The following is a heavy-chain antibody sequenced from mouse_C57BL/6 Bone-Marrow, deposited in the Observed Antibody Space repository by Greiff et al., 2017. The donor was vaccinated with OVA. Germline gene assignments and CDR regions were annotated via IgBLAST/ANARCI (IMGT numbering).Heavy chain of an antibody. CDR2: IDPSDSYT. V-gene: IGHV1-50*01. CDR1: GYTFTSYW. D-gene: IGHD2-12*01. Sequence: VQLQQPGAELVKPGASVKLSCKASGYTFTSYWMQWVQQRPGQGLEWIGEIDPSDSYTNYNQKFKGKATLTVDTSSSTAYLQLSSLTSEDSAIYYCARTPFYDPLDYWGQGTTLTVSS. J-gene: IGHJ2*01. CDR3: ARTPFYDPLDY.